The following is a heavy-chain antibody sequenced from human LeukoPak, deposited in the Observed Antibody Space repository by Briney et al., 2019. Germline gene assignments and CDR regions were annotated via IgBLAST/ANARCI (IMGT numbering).Heavy chain of an antibody. CDR3: ARANAIHYDFWSGYSGLFDY. CDR1: GFTFSSYW. Sequence: GGSLRLSCAASGFTFSSYWMSWVRQAPGKGLEWVANIKQDGSEKYYVDSVKGRFTISRDNAKNSLYLQMNSLGAEDTAVYYCARANAIHYDFWSGYSGLFDYWGQGTLVTVSS. D-gene: IGHD3-3*01. CDR2: IKQDGSEK. V-gene: IGHV3-7*01. J-gene: IGHJ4*02.